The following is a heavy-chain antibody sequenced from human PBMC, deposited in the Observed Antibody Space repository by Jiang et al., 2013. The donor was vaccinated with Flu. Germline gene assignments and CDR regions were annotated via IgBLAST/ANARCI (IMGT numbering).Heavy chain of an antibody. J-gene: IGHJ5*02. D-gene: IGHD3-10*01. CDR2: IYPGDSDT. CDR1: GYSFTSYW. Sequence: GAEVKKPGESLKISCKGSGYSFTSYWIGWVRQMPGKGLEWMGIIYPGDSDTRYSPSFQGQVTISADKSISTAYLQWSSLKASDTAMYYCARLIGVWFGELFLNNWFDPWGQGTLVTVSS. V-gene: IGHV5-51*01. CDR3: ARLIGVWFGELFLNNWFDP.